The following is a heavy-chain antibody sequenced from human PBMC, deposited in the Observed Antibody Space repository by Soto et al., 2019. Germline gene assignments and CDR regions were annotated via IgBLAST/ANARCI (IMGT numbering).Heavy chain of an antibody. J-gene: IGHJ4*02. CDR2: ASGSGGGT. D-gene: IGHD2-21*02. Sequence: PRRSLRLSSAASRFSLNTYGMTWYRQAPGYGLEWVSTASGSGGGTYYADYVKGRFTISRVNSKNTMYLQMSNLRAEDTAVYFCARIGPYCGGDCYPDFDFWGLGTPVTVSS. V-gene: IGHV3-23*01. CDR1: RFSLNTYG. CDR3: ARIGPYCGGDCYPDFDF.